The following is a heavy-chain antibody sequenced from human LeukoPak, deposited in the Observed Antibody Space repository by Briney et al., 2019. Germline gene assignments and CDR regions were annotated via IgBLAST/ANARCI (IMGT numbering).Heavy chain of an antibody. CDR2: ISSSSSYI. V-gene: IGHV3-21*01. CDR1: GFTFSSYS. Sequence: GGSLRLSCAASGFTFSSYSMNWVRQAPGKGLEWVSSISSSSSYIYYADSVKGRFTISRDNAKNSLHLQMNSLRAEDTAVYYCARGSTISYYGMDVWGQGTTVTVSS. CDR3: ARGSTISYYGMDV. J-gene: IGHJ6*02. D-gene: IGHD3-9*01.